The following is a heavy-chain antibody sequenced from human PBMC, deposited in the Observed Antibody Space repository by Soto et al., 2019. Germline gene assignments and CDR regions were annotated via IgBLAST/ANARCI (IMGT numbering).Heavy chain of an antibody. Sequence: EVQLVASGGGLVQPGGSLRLSCVASGFSLSDHYMDWVRQAPGKGLEWLGLIRNEPYGYTTNYAASVKGRFTISRDDSKNPLFLQMDSLTAEDAAIYYCADVQWNRDYLPWGQGTLVTVSS. V-gene: IGHV3-72*01. CDR2: IRNEPYGYTT. D-gene: IGHD4-17*01. CDR3: ADVQWNRDYLP. J-gene: IGHJ4*02. CDR1: GFSLSDHY.